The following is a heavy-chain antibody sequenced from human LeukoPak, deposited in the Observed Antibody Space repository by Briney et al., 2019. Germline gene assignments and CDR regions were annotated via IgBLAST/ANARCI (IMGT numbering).Heavy chain of an antibody. CDR1: GFTFSSYG. CDR2: IWYDGSNK. Sequence: PGRSLRLSCTASGFTFSSYGMHRVRQAPGQGLEWVAVIWYDGSNKYYADSVKGRFTISRDNSKNTLYLQMNSLRAEGTAVYYCARDEGLDPYYFDYWGQGTLVTVSS. V-gene: IGHV3-33*01. CDR3: ARDEGLDPYYFDY. J-gene: IGHJ4*02. D-gene: IGHD3/OR15-3a*01.